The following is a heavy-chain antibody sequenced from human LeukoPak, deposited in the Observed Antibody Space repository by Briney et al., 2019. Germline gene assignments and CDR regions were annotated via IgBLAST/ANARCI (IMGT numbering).Heavy chain of an antibody. D-gene: IGHD2-2*01. CDR2: IWYDGTNI. CDR3: ARDAGGTDQLSNWFDP. CDR1: GSTFSGYG. V-gene: IGHV3-33*01. Sequence: PGGSLRLSCAVSGSTFSGYGMHWVRQAPGKGLEWVAVIWYDGTNIYYADSVKGRFTVSRDNSKNTLYLQMNSLRAEDTAVYYCARDAGGTDQLSNWFDPWGQGTLVTVSS. J-gene: IGHJ5*02.